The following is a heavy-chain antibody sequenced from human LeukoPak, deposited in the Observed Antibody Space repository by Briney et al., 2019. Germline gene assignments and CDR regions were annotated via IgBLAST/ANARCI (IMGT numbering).Heavy chain of an antibody. V-gene: IGHV4-34*12. D-gene: IGHD3-3*01. J-gene: IGHJ3*01. CDR1: GGSFSGYY. Sequence: SETLSLTCAVYGGSFSGYYWSWIRQPPGKGLEYIGEIIQSGRINFNPSLKSRVTISLDTSKNQFSLRLSSVTAADTAVYYCARAISDFWSGYPSGGAFDLWGQGTMVTVSS. CDR2: IIQSGRI. CDR3: ARAISDFWSGYPSGGAFDL.